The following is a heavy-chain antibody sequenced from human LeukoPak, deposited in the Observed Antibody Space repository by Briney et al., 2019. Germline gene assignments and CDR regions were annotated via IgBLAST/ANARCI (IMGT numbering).Heavy chain of an antibody. CDR3: ANEYCRSSSCYLYYFDY. D-gene: IGHD2-2*01. V-gene: IGHV3-23*01. J-gene: IGHJ4*02. CDR1: GFTFSRYA. Sequence: GGSLRLSCAASGFTFSRYAMSSVRQAPGKGLEWVSAISGSGGSTYYAESVKGRFTSPRDNSKNTLYLQMNSLRAEDTAVYYCANEYCRSSSCYLYYFDYWGQGTLVTVSS. CDR2: ISGSGGST.